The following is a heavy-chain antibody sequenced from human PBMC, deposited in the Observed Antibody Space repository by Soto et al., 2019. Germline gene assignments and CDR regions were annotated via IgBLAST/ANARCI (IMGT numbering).Heavy chain of an antibody. V-gene: IGHV1-18*01. D-gene: IGHD2-2*01. Sequence: ASVKVSCKASGYTFITYGVTWVRQAPGQGLEWMGWITPYNGKTHYAQKFQDRVTMTTDTAATTAYMELRSLASDDSAMYFCARDTSHYFDHWGQGILVTVSS. CDR3: ARDTSHYFDH. CDR2: ITPYNGKT. CDR1: GYTFITYG. J-gene: IGHJ4*02.